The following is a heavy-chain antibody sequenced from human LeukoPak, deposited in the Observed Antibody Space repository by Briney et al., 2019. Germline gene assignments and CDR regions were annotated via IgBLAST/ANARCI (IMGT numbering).Heavy chain of an antibody. V-gene: IGHV1-46*02. Sequence: GASVKVSCKASGYTFNSYFIHWVRQAPGQGLEGMGMLKPSAGSTSYAQKFQDRVTMTRDTSTTTVYMELTGLTSDDTGVFYCARSSTSLIALDIWGQGRMVTVSS. CDR3: ARSSTSLIALDI. J-gene: IGHJ3*02. CDR2: LKPSAGST. CDR1: GYTFNSYF. D-gene: IGHD6-13*01.